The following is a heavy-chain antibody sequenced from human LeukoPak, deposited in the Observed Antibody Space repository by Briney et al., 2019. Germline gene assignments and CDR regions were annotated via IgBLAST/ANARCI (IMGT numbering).Heavy chain of an antibody. CDR2: IYYSGST. D-gene: IGHD3-22*01. Sequence: SETLSLTCTVSGGSISSYYWSWIRQPPGKGLEWIGYIYYSGSTNYNPSLKSRVTISVDTSKNQFSLKLSSVTAADTAMYYCARVFVYDSSGGDAFDIWGQGTMVTVSS. V-gene: IGHV4-59*01. CDR3: ARVFVYDSSGGDAFDI. CDR1: GGSISSYY. J-gene: IGHJ3*02.